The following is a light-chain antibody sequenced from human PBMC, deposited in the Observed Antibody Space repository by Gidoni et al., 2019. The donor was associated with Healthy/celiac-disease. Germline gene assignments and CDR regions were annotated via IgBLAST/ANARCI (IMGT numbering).Light chain of an antibody. CDR3: QAWFSSTVV. Sequence: YELTQPPSVSVSPGPTASITCSGDKLWDKYACWYQQKPGQSPVLVIYQDSKRPSGLPERFSGSNSGNTATLTISGTQAMDEAVYYCQAWFSSTVVFGGGTKLTVL. V-gene: IGLV3-1*01. CDR1: KLWDKY. CDR2: QDS. J-gene: IGLJ2*01.